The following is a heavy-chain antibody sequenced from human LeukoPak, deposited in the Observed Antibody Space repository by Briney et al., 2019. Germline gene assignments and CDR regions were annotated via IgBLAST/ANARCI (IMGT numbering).Heavy chain of an antibody. CDR1: GGSVSSYY. CDR2: IYYSGSS. J-gene: IGHJ6*02. Sequence: SETLSLTCTVSGGSVSSYYWTWIRQAPGRGLEWIGYIYYSGSSNYNPSLRSRVTISVDTSKNQLSLKLSSVTAADTAVYYCARGRGYGMDVWGQGTTVTVSS. CDR3: ARGRGYGMDV. V-gene: IGHV4-59*08.